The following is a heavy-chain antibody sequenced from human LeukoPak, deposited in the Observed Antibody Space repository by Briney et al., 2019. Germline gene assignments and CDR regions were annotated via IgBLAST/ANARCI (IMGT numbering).Heavy chain of an antibody. J-gene: IGHJ4*02. D-gene: IGHD1-26*01. CDR2: IYSGGST. Sequence: PGGSLRLSCAASGFTVSSNYMSWVRQAPGKGLEWVSVIYSGGSTYYADSVKGRFTISRDNSKNTLYLQMNSPRAEDTAVYYCGRDLGGRSGYWGQGTLVTVSS. CDR3: GRDLGGRSGY. V-gene: IGHV3-53*01. CDR1: GFTVSSNY.